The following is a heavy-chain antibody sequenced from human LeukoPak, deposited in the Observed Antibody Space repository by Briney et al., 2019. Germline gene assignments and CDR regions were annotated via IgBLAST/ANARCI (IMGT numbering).Heavy chain of an antibody. CDR1: GYTFTAYY. D-gene: IGHD3-22*01. Sequence: GASVKVSCMASGYTFTAYYVHWVRQAPGQGPEGMGWSNSNTGDTGYAQKFQGRVTITRDTSISTAYMELSRLRSDDTAVYYCARRPLRHYYDSSGYYSSYWYFDLWGRGTLVTVSS. J-gene: IGHJ2*01. CDR2: SNSNTGDT. CDR3: ARRPLRHYYDSSGYYSSYWYFDL. V-gene: IGHV1-2*02.